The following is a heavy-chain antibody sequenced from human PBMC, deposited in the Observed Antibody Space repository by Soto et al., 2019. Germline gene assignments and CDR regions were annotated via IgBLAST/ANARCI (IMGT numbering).Heavy chain of an antibody. D-gene: IGHD3-22*01. CDR1: GGSVSSSSYY. Sequence: SETLSLTCSVSGGSVSSSSYYWGWIRQPPGKGLEWIGYIYYSGTTNYNPSLQSRVTISVDTSKNQFSLKLSSVTAADTAVYYCARALRTMTVAVWGQGTLVTVSS. V-gene: IGHV4-61*05. CDR3: ARALRTMTVAV. CDR2: IYYSGTT. J-gene: IGHJ4*02.